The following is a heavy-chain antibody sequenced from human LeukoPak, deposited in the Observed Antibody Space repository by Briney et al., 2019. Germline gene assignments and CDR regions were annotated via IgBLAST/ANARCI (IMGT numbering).Heavy chain of an antibody. V-gene: IGHV3-30*18. CDR3: AKDLGSVIAVAGIGVDY. CDR2: ISYDGSNK. Sequence: GRSLRLSCAASGFTFSSYGMHWVRQAPGKGLEWVAVISYDGSNKYYADSVKGRFTISRDNSKNTLYLQMNSLRAEDTAVYYCAKDLGSVIAVAGIGVDYWGQGTLVTVSS. D-gene: IGHD6-19*01. J-gene: IGHJ4*02. CDR1: GFTFSSYG.